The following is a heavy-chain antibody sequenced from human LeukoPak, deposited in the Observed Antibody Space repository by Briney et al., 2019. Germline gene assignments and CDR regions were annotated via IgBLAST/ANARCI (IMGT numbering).Heavy chain of an antibody. CDR1: GYTFTSYD. V-gene: IGHV1-18*01. CDR3: ARDVSSSWYWGSYYYYYMDV. CDR2: ISAYNGNT. D-gene: IGHD6-13*01. J-gene: IGHJ6*03. Sequence: ASVKVSCKASGYTFTSYDINWVRQATGQGLEWMGWISAYNGNTNYAQKLQGRVTMTTDTSTSTAYMELRSLRSDDTAVYYCARDVSSSWYWGSYYYYYMDVWGKGTTVTISS.